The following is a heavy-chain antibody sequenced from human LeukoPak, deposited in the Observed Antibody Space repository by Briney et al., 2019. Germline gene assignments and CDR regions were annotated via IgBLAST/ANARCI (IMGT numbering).Heavy chain of an antibody. CDR2: IYYTGST. Sequence: KSSETLSLTCTVSGDSISSSTYYWNWIRQSPGKGLEWIGSIYYTGSTYYNPSLKSRVTISVDTSKNQFSLRLNSVTVADTAVYYCARRHFYDSSGQSPYCFDYWGQGTLVTVSS. V-gene: IGHV4-39*01. CDR1: GDSISSSTYY. D-gene: IGHD3-22*01. CDR3: ARRHFYDSSGQSPYCFDY. J-gene: IGHJ4*02.